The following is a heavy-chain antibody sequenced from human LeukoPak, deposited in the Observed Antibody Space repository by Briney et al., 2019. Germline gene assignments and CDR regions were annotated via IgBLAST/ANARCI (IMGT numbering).Heavy chain of an antibody. Sequence: ASVKVSCKASGYTFTSYGISWVRQAPGQGLEWMGWISASKGNTNYAQKLQGRVTMTTDTSTSTAYMELRSLRSDDTAVYYCARDSLLRGYDFWSGYYTLMFDYWGQGTLVTVSS. CDR1: GYTFTSYG. D-gene: IGHD3-3*01. CDR2: ISASKGNT. CDR3: ARDSLLRGYDFWSGYYTLMFDY. J-gene: IGHJ4*02. V-gene: IGHV1-18*01.